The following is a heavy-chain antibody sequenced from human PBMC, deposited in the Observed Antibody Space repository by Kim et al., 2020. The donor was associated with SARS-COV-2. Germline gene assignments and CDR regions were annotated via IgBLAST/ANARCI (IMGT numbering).Heavy chain of an antibody. CDR3: ARDTYYYNSIWGGTFDI. D-gene: IGHD3-22*01. J-gene: IGHJ3*02. V-gene: IGHV3-21*01. CDR2: ITSRSDYI. Sequence: GGSLRLSCAASGFIFSSHAMNWVRQIPGKGLEWVSSITSRSDYIYYTDSVKGRFIISRDNAQNLLFLQMNSLRAEDTAVYYCARDTYYYNSIWGGTFDILGPGDNGHRLF. CDR1: GFIFSSHA.